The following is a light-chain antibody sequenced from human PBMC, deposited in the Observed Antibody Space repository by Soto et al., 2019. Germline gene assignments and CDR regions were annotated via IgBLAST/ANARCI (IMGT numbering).Light chain of an antibody. J-gene: IGLJ3*02. CDR2: YNN. V-gene: IGLV1-44*01. Sequence: QSVLTQPPAASGTPRQRVTISCSGSSSNIGSNTVNWYQQLPGTAPTLLIYYNNQRPSGVPDRFPGSKSGTSASLAISGLQSEDEAHYYCAAWDDSLYGWVFGGGTKVTVL. CDR3: AAWDDSLYGWV. CDR1: SSNIGSNT.